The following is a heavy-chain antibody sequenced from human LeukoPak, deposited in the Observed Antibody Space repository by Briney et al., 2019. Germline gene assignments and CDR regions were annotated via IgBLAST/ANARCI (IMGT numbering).Heavy chain of an antibody. V-gene: IGHV4-61*02. Sequence: PSQTLSLTCTVSGDSISAGNYYWSWIRQPAGKGLEWVGRAYDTGSTWHSPSLKNRVTISIDTSRNQFSLTLNSVTAADTAVYFCARIVGSEGYSSGWYDYWGPGILVTVS. J-gene: IGHJ4*02. CDR1: GDSISAGNYY. CDR2: AYDTGST. D-gene: IGHD6-19*01. CDR3: ARIVGSEGYSSGWYDY.